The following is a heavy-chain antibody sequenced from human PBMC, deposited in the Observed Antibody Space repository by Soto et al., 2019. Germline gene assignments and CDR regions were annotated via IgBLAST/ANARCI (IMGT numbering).Heavy chain of an antibody. CDR2: IYYSGST. J-gene: IGHJ4*02. V-gene: IGHV4-59*01. CDR3: AISDYVAFDY. Sequence: SETLSLTCTVSGGSISSYYWSWIRQPPGKGLEWIGYIYYSGSTNYNPSLKSRVTISVDTSKNQFSLKLSSVTAADTAVYYCAISDYVAFDYWGQGTLVTVSS. CDR1: GGSISSYY. D-gene: IGHD5-12*01.